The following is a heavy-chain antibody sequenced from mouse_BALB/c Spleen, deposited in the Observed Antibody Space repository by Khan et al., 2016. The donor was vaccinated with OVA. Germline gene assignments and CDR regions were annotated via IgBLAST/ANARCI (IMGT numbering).Heavy chain of an antibody. CDR2: IDPANGYT. Sequence: VQLKQSGAELVKPRASVKLSCTASGFNIKDTYMHWVKQRPEQGLEWIGRIDPANGYTKYDPKFQGKATITADTSSNTAYLQLSSLTSEDTAVYYCARDYWDVFAYWGQGTLVTVSA. V-gene: IGHV14-3*02. J-gene: IGHJ3*01. CDR3: ARDYWDVFAY. D-gene: IGHD4-1*01. CDR1: GFNIKDTY.